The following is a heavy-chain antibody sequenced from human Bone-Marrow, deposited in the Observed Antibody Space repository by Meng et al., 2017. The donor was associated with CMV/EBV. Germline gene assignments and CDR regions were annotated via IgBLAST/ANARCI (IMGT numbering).Heavy chain of an antibody. D-gene: IGHD3-3*01. CDR3: AREGALWTGDTIFGVVIQDNNWFDP. CDR1: GYTFTGYY. J-gene: IGHJ5*02. Sequence: ASVKVSCKASGYTFTGYYMHWVRQAPGQGLEWMGWINPNSGGTNYAQKFQGRVTMTRDTSISTAYMELSRLRSDDTAVYYCAREGALWTGDTIFGVVIQDNNWFDPWGQGPLVNVSS. CDR2: INPNSGGT. V-gene: IGHV1-2*02.